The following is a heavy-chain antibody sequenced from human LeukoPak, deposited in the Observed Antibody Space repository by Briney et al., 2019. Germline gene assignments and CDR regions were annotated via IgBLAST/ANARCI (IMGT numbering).Heavy chain of an antibody. J-gene: IGHJ6*02. Sequence: GGSLRLSCAASGFTLSSYGVHSVRQAPGKGLEWVAVIWYDGSNKYYADSVKGRFTISRDNSKNTLYLQMNSLRAEDTAVYYCARDRGVITYYYYGMDVWGQGTTVTVSS. CDR1: GFTLSSYG. CDR2: IWYDGSNK. V-gene: IGHV3-33*01. CDR3: ARDRGVITYYYYGMDV. D-gene: IGHD3-10*01.